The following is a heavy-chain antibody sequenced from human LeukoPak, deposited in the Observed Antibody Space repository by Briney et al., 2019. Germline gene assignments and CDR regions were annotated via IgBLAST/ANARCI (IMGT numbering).Heavy chain of an antibody. J-gene: IGHJ6*02. CDR1: SGSFSGYY. V-gene: IGHV4-34*01. CDR3: ARGQWIVVVPAHNYYYYGMDV. CDR2: INHSGST. D-gene: IGHD2-2*01. Sequence: PSETLSLTCAVYSGSFSGYYWSWIRQPPGKGLEWIGEINHSGSTNYNPSLKSRVTISVDTSKNQFSLKLSSVTAADTAVYYCARGQWIVVVPAHNYYYYGMDVWGQGTTVTVSS.